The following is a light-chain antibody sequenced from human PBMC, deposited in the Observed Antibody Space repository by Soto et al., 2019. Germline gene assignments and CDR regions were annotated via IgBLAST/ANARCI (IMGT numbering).Light chain of an antibody. Sequence: IVLTQSPATLSVSPGERATLSCRASQSVSSNLAWYQQKPGQAPRLLIYGASSRATGIPDRFSGSGSGTDFTLTISRLEPEDFVVYYCQQYGSSRWTFGQGTKVDIK. V-gene: IGKV3-20*01. CDR2: GAS. CDR3: QQYGSSRWT. J-gene: IGKJ1*01. CDR1: QSVSSN.